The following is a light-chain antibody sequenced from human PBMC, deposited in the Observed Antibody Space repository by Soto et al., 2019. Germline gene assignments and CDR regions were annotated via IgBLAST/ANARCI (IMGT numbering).Light chain of an antibody. CDR3: QQYGSSPLT. V-gene: IGKV3-20*01. CDR1: QSVSSNY. Sequence: EIVLTQSPGTLSLSPGERATLSCRASQSVSSNYLAWYQQKPGQATRVLIYVASSRATGIPDRFSGSGSGTDFTLTISRLEPEDFAVYYCQQYGSSPLTFGQGTRLEIK. CDR2: VAS. J-gene: IGKJ5*01.